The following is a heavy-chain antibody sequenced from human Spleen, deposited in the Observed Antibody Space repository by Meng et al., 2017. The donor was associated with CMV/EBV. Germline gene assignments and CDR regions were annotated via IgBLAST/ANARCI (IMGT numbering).Heavy chain of an antibody. CDR2: IRRKGYGGTT. CDR3: TRWHSGSNFDY. J-gene: IGHJ4*02. CDR1: GFTVSSNY. V-gene: IGHV3-49*04. Sequence: GESLKISCAASGFTVSSNYMSWVRQAPGKGLEWVGFIRRKGYGGTTEYAASVKGRFTISRDDSKSIAYLQMNSLKTEDTAVYYCTRWHSGSNFDYWGQGTLVTVSS. D-gene: IGHD1-26*01.